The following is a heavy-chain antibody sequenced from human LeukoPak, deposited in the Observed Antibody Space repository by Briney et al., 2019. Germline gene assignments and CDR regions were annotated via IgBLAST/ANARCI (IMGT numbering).Heavy chain of an antibody. CDR1: GFTFSSYW. CDR3: ARVSSSMGGAADY. J-gene: IGHJ4*02. CDR2: IKQGGSEK. Sequence: GGPLRLSCAASGFTFSSYWMSWVRQAPGKGLEWVANIKQGGSEKYYVDSVKGRFTISRDNAKNSVYLEMNSLRAEDTAVYYCARVSSSMGGAADYWGQGTLVTVSS. V-gene: IGHV3-7*01. D-gene: IGHD6-6*01.